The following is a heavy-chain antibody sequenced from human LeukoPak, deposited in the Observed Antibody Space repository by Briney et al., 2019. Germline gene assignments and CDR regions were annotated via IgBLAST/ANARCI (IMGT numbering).Heavy chain of an antibody. CDR1: GFPFSTYS. D-gene: IGHD3-22*01. V-gene: IGHV3-48*02. CDR3: ARDPYDSSGYPRYYYYGMDV. CDR2: ITSTSDII. Sequence: GGSPRLSCVPSGFPFSTYSINWVRQALGKGLEWLSYITSTSDIIYYADSLKGRFTISRDNAKNSLYLQMSSLRDEDTAVYYCARDPYDSSGYPRYYYYGMDVWGQGTKVTVSS. J-gene: IGHJ6*02.